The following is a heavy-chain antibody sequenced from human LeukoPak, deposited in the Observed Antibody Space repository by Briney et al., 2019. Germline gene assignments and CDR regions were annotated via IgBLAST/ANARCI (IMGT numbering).Heavy chain of an antibody. D-gene: IGHD3-3*01. V-gene: IGHV3-23*01. Sequence: QPGGSLRLSCAASGFTFSSYAMSWVRQAPGKGLEWVSAISGSGGSTYYADSVKGRFTISRDNSKNTLYLQMNSLGAEDTAVYYCAKQLPTLQFLSYYFDYWGQGTLVTVSS. CDR2: ISGSGGST. CDR1: GFTFSSYA. J-gene: IGHJ4*02. CDR3: AKQLPTLQFLSYYFDY.